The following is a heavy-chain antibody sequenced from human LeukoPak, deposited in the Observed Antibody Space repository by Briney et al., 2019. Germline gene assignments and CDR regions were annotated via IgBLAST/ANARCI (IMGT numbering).Heavy chain of an antibody. CDR3: ARSSGSYPRYYFDY. CDR2: INPNSGGT. D-gene: IGHD1-26*01. J-gene: IGHJ4*02. Sequence: ASVKVSCKASGYTFTGYYMHWVRQAPGQGLEWMGWINPNSGGTNYAQKFQGRVTMTRDTSISTAYMELSRLRSDDTAVYYCARSSGSYPRYYFDYWGQGTLVTVSS. CDR1: GYTFTGYY. V-gene: IGHV1-2*02.